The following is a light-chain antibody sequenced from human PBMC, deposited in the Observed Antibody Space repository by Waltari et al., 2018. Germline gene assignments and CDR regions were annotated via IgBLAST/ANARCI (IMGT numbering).Light chain of an antibody. CDR1: QSVSSIY. CDR3: QQYGSSPFT. Sequence: EIVLTQSPGTLSLSPGERATISCRASQSVSSIYLAWYQQKPGQAPRLLIYGASSRATGIPDRFGGSGSGTDFTLTINRLEPEDFAVYYCQQYGSSPFTFGPGTKVDIK. J-gene: IGKJ3*01. CDR2: GAS. V-gene: IGKV3-20*01.